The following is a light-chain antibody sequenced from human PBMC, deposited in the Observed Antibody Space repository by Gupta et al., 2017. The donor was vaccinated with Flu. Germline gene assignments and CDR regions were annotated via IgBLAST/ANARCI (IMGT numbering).Light chain of an antibody. CDR2: SNI. CDR1: SSNIGTNYA. Sequence: QSVLTQPPSVSGAPGQRVTISCTGSSSNIGTNYAVHWYQQLPGTAPKLLIYSNINRPSGVPDRFSGSKSGTSASLAITGLQAEDEADYYCQSYDTSLSGWVFGGGTKLTVL. J-gene: IGLJ3*02. V-gene: IGLV1-40*01. CDR3: QSYDTSLSGWV.